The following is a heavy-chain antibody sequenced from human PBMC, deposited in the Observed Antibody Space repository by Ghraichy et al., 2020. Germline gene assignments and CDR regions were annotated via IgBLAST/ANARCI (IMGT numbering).Heavy chain of an antibody. V-gene: IGHV3-11*06. CDR1: GFTFSDYY. Sequence: GGSLRLSCAASGFTFSDYYMSWIRQAPGKGLEWVSYISSSSSYTNYADSVKGRFTISRDNAKNSLYLQMNSLRAEDTAVYYCARDPYYYGSGSYYRSHYFDYWGQGTLVTVSS. J-gene: IGHJ4*02. CDR3: ARDPYYYGSGSYYRSHYFDY. CDR2: ISSSSSYT. D-gene: IGHD3-10*01.